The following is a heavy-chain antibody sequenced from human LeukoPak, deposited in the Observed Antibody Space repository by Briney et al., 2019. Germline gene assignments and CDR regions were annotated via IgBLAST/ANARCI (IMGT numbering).Heavy chain of an antibody. CDR3: AKLGHSDGWYLGAFDI. CDR1: GGSIIGHY. V-gene: IGHV4-59*08. J-gene: IGHJ3*02. D-gene: IGHD6-19*01. Sequence: ASETLSLTCAVAGGSIIGHYWDWIRQNPGIRLEWLGYTSYSRTTIYNSYFKGRATMSIDTSKNQLYLNLTSVTATDTAVYYCAKLGHSDGWYLGAFDIWGQGTTVIVSS. CDR2: TSYSRTT.